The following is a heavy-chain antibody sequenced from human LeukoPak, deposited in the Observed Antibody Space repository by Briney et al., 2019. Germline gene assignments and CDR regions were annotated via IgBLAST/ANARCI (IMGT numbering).Heavy chain of an antibody. CDR2: ISYDGSNK. V-gene: IGHV3-30*18. CDR3: AKDRWFGEREPCFDY. Sequence: GGSLRLSCAASGFTFSSYGMHWVRQAPGKGLEWVAVISYDGSNKYYADSVKGRFTISRDNSKNTLYLQMNSLRAEDTAVYYCAKDRWFGEREPCFDYWGQGTLVTVSS. D-gene: IGHD3-10*01. J-gene: IGHJ4*02. CDR1: GFTFSSYG.